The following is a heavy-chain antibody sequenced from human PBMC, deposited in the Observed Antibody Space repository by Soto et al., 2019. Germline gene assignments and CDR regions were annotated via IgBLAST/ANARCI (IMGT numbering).Heavy chain of an antibody. CDR1: GFTFSLYS. CDR2: ISRSSTGI. D-gene: IGHD3-16*01. Sequence: EVQLVESGGGLVQPGGPLRLSCAASGFTFSLYSMSWVRQAPGKGLEWVSYISRSSTGIHYADSVKGRFTISRDDATNSMHLQLNSLRDGDTAVYFCARAVTWGLDVWGQGTTVSISS. CDR3: ARAVTWGLDV. J-gene: IGHJ6*02. V-gene: IGHV3-48*02.